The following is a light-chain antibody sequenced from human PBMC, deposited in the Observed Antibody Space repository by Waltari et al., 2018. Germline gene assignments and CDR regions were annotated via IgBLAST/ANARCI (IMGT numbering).Light chain of an antibody. CDR2: LTH. CDR3: ATRDEGPTVV. V-gene: IGLV1-47*01. J-gene: IGLJ2*01. Sequence: QSVLTQPPSASGTPAPSVTIACSGSLSNIGNHHLYWYQQLPGTAPQLLIYLTHQRPSGVPDRFSASKSGTSASLAISGLRFEDEGDYYCATRDEGPTVVFGGGTKVTVL. CDR1: LSNIGNHH.